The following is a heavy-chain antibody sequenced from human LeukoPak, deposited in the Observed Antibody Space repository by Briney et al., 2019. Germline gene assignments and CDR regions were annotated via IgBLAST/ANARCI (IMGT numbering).Heavy chain of an antibody. D-gene: IGHD5-24*01. J-gene: IGHJ4*02. CDR3: ARVRDGYNLYYFDY. CDR1: GDTFTNYY. CDR2: INPSGGST. Sequence: ASVKVSCKASGDTFTNYYMHWVRQAPGQGLEWMGIINPSGGSTTYAQKFQGRVTMTRDMSTSTVYMELSSLRSEDTAVYYCARVRDGYNLYYFDYWGQGTLVTVSS. V-gene: IGHV1-46*01.